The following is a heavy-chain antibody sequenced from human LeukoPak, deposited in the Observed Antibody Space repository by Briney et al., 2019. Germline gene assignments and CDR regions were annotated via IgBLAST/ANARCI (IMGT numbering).Heavy chain of an antibody. Sequence: GESLQISCKGSGYSFTSYWIGWVRQLPGKGLEWMGIIYPGDSDTRYSPSFQGQVTISADKSISTAYLQWSSLKASDTAMYYCARPRAVAGTHAFDIWGQGTMVTVSS. CDR3: ARPRAVAGTHAFDI. CDR1: GYSFTSYW. J-gene: IGHJ3*02. CDR2: IYPGDSDT. V-gene: IGHV5-51*01. D-gene: IGHD6-19*01.